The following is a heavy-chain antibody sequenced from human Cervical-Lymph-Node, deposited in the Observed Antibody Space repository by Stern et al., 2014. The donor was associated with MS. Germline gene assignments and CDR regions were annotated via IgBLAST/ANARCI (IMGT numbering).Heavy chain of an antibody. J-gene: IGHJ6*02. CDR1: GGTFSSYA. V-gene: IGHV1-69*01. D-gene: IGHD3-10*01. CDR2: IIPMFGTA. Sequence: QVQLQQSGAEVKKPGSSVRVSCKASGGTFSSYAISWVRQAPGQGLEWMGGIIPMFGTANYAQKFQGRVTITADDSTTTAYMEVSSLRSEDTAVYYCASSVGELTPEAVWGQGTTVTVFS. CDR3: ASSVGELTPEAV.